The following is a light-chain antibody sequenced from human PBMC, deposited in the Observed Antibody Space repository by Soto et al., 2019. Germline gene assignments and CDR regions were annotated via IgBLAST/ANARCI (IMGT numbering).Light chain of an antibody. J-gene: IGKJ1*01. V-gene: IGKV3-20*01. CDR3: QQYGSSPWT. CDR2: GAS. CDR1: QSVSSNY. Sequence: ELVLTQSPGTLSLSPGERATLSCRASQSVSSNYLAWYQQKPGQAPRPLIYGASSRATGIPGRFSGSGAGPDFTPTISTLESEEWAVDDCQQYGSSPWTFGHGTKVEVK.